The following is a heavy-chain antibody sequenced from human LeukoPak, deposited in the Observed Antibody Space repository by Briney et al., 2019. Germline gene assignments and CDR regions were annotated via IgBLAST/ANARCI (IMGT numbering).Heavy chain of an antibody. V-gene: IGHV3-30*04. CDR3: AREGHYDILTGYSPLEYYFYYMDV. CDR2: ISYDGVEK. D-gene: IGHD3-9*01. J-gene: IGHJ6*03. Sequence: GRSLRLSCAASGFTFSSYAMHWVRQAPGKGLEWVAVISYDGVEKHYADSVKGRFTISRDNSKSTLYLQMNSLRAEDTALYYCAREGHYDILTGYSPLEYYFYYMDVWGKGTTVTVSS. CDR1: GFTFSSYA.